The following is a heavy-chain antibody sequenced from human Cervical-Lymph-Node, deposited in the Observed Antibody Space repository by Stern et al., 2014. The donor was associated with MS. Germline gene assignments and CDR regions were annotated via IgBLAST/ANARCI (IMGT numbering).Heavy chain of an antibody. V-gene: IGHV3-11*01. Sequence: QVQLVQSGGGLVKPGGSLRLSCAASGFTFSDHYMNWIRQVPGKGLEWISFVSYSGAAIQYADSVKGRFTVSRDNAKKSLYLQMNSLSAGDTAIYYCVRGSWWELSQRAFDIWGQGTTVTVSA. D-gene: IGHD1-26*01. J-gene: IGHJ3*02. CDR1: GFTFSDHY. CDR3: VRGSWWELSQRAFDI. CDR2: VSYSGAAI.